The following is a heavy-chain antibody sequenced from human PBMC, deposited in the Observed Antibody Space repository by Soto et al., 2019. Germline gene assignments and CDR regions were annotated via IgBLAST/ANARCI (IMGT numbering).Heavy chain of an antibody. CDR1: GFTFSSYA. J-gene: IGHJ4*02. CDR3: ARGDREEQWLVGFPFDY. CDR2: ISYDGSNK. Sequence: GGSLRLSCAASGFTFSSYAMHWVRQAPGKGLEWVAVISYDGSNKYYADSVKGRFTISRDNSKNTLYLQMNSLRAEDTAVYYCARGDREEQWLVGFPFDYWGQGTLVTVSS. D-gene: IGHD6-19*01. V-gene: IGHV3-30-3*01.